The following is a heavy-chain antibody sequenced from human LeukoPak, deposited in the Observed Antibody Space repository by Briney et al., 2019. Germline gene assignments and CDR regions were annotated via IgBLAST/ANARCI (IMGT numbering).Heavy chain of an antibody. CDR2: INPNSGGT. D-gene: IGHD6-19*01. Sequence: GASVMVSCKASGYTFNRYYIQWVRQAPGQGLEWMGWINPNSGGTNYAQKFQGRVTMTRDTSISTAYMELSRLRSDDTAMYYCARSSGWKYNIDYWGQGTLVTVSS. CDR1: GYTFNRYY. CDR3: ARSSGWKYNIDY. V-gene: IGHV1-2*02. J-gene: IGHJ4*02.